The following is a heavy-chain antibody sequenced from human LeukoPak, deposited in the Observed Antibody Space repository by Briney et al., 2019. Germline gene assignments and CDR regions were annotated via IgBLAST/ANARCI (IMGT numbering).Heavy chain of an antibody. J-gene: IGHJ3*01. V-gene: IGHV3-13*01. D-gene: IGHD5-24*01. CDR2: IGTGGHT. CDR3: ARGGLEAPCDV. CDR1: GFTFSNYD. Sequence: GGSLRLSCSASGFTFSNYDMHWVRQEKGKGLEWVSSIGTGGHTYYAPSVKGRFTISRENAKNSLYLQMNSLRAGDTAIYYCARGGLEAPCDVWGQGTIVAVSS.